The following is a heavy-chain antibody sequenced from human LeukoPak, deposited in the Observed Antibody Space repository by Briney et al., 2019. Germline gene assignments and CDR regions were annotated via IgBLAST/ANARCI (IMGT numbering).Heavy chain of an antibody. D-gene: IGHD5-24*01. Sequence: GGYLRLSCAASGFTFSSYEMNWVRQAPGKGLEWVSYISSSGSTIYYADSVKGRFTISRDNAKNSLYLQMNSLRAEDTAVYYCARLSSLGGYNNFDYWGQGTLVTVSS. V-gene: IGHV3-48*03. CDR3: ARLSSLGGYNNFDY. CDR2: ISSSGSTI. J-gene: IGHJ4*02. CDR1: GFTFSSYE.